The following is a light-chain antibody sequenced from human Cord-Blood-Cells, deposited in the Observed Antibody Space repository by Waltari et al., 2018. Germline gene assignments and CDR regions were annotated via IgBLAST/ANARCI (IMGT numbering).Light chain of an antibody. CDR2: GAS. Sequence: MVLTQSPGTLSLPPGERATLSCKARRSVRRSYLAWYQQKPGQAPRPLIYGASSRATGIPDRCSGSGSGTDFTLTISRLGPEDFAVYYCQQYVSAPWTFGQGTKVEIK. CDR3: QQYVSAPWT. V-gene: IGKV3-20*01. J-gene: IGKJ1*01. CDR1: RSVRRSY.